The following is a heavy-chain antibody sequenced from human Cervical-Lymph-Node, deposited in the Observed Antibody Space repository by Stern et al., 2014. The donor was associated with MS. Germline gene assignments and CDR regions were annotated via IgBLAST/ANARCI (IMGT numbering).Heavy chain of an antibody. J-gene: IGHJ6*02. D-gene: IGHD5-18*01. V-gene: IGHV1-2*04. CDR1: GYTFTGYY. CDR3: ARGWGYSYGYYYGMDV. CDR2: SDPNSGGT. Sequence: QMQLVQSGAEVKKPGASVKVSCKASGYTFTGYYMHWVRQAPGQGLEWMGWSDPNSGGTNYAQKFQGWVTMTRDTSISTAYMELSRLRSDDTAVYYCARGWGYSYGYYYGMDVWGQGTTVTVSS.